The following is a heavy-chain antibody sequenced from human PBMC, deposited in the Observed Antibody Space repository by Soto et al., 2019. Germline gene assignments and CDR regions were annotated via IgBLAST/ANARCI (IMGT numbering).Heavy chain of an antibody. CDR1: GGSISSYY. Sequence: QVQLQESGPGLVKPSETLSLTCTVSGGSISSYYWSWIRQPPGKGLEWIGYIYYSGSTNYNPSLKSRVTISVDTSKNQFSLKLSSVTAADTAVYYCARMEIKLVFDYWGLGTLVTVSS. CDR2: IYYSGST. J-gene: IGHJ4*02. V-gene: IGHV4-59*01. D-gene: IGHD1-26*01. CDR3: ARMEIKLVFDY.